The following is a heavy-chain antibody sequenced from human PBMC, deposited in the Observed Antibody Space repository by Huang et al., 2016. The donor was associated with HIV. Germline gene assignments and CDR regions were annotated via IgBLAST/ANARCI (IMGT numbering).Heavy chain of an antibody. CDR1: GFTFSSYA. Sequence: EVQLLEFGGGLVQPGGSLRLSCAASGFTFSSYAMSWVRQAQGKGLGWVLSITGRGSSLYDADSVKGRFTIARDNSKSTRYLQMNSLRAEDTAIYYCAKADSGAAAVSLVDYWGQGTLVTVSS. D-gene: IGHD6-13*01. J-gene: IGHJ4*02. CDR2: ITGRGSSL. V-gene: IGHV3-23*01. CDR3: AKADSGAAAVSLVDY.